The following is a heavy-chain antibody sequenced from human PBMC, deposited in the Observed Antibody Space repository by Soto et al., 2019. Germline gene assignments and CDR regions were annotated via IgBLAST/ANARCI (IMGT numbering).Heavy chain of an antibody. D-gene: IGHD3-3*01. V-gene: IGHV3-33*01. CDR3: ARDHGDGGFDY. Sequence: PGGSLRLSCSASGFTFSSYGMHWVRQAPGKGLEWVAVIWYDGSNKYYADSVKGRFTISRDNSKNTLYLQMNSLRDEDTAVYYCARDHGDGGFDYWGQGTLVTVSS. J-gene: IGHJ4*02. CDR1: GFTFSSYG. CDR2: IWYDGSNK.